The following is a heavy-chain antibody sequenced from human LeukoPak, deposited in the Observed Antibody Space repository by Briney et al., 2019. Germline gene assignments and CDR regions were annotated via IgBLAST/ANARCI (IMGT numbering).Heavy chain of an antibody. J-gene: IGHJ4*02. D-gene: IGHD2-21*02. CDR3: AAVVVSGTPYFDY. V-gene: IGHV4-59*03. CDR2: MYYTGST. CDR1: GGSIRSYY. Sequence: SETLSLTCTVSGGSIRSYYWTWIRQPPGKGLEWIGYMYYTGSTKYNPSLKSRVSISVDKSKNQFSLTLTSVTAADTAVYYCAAVVVSGTPYFDYWGQGTLVTVSS.